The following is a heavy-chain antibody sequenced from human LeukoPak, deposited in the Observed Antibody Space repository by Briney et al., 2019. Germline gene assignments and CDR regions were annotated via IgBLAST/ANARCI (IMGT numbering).Heavy chain of an antibody. CDR2: IYSGGST. V-gene: IGHV3-53*01. CDR3: ARVSSSWPYYYYYMDV. CDR1: GFTVSSNY. Sequence: GGSLRLSCAASGFTVSSNYMSWARQAPGKGLEWVSVIYSGGSTYYADSVKGRFTISRDNSKNTLYLQMNSLRAEDTAVYYCARVSSSWPYYYYYMDVWGKGTTVTVSS. J-gene: IGHJ6*03. D-gene: IGHD6-13*01.